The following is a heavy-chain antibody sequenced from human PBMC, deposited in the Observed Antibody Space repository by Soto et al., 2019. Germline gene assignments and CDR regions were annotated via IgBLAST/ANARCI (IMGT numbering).Heavy chain of an antibody. CDR3: AQSLSDYTIVS. Sequence: EVQLVESGGGLVQPGGSLRLSCAASGFTVSNHYMSWVRQAPGKGLEWVSVIFSGGSTNYVDSVKGRCTISRDNTQNTQYLQTTSLRAEDTAVYYCAQSLSDYTIVSWVQGTIVTVSS. J-gene: IGHJ4*02. CDR2: IFSGGST. V-gene: IGHV3-66*01. CDR1: GFTVSNHY. D-gene: IGHD4-4*01.